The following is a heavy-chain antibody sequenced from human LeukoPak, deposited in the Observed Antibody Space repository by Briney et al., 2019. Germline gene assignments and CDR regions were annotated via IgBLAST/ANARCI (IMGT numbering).Heavy chain of an antibody. CDR1: GYTFTSYD. CDR2: MNPNSGNT. V-gene: IGHV1-8*01. CDR3: ARDQITFGGVIVMTNFDY. D-gene: IGHD3-16*02. Sequence: ASVKVSCKASGYTFTSYDINWVRQGTGQGLEWMGWMNPNSGNTGYAQKFQGRVTMTRDTSISTAYMELSRLRSDDTAVYYCARDQITFGGVIVMTNFDYWGQGTLVTVSS. J-gene: IGHJ4*02.